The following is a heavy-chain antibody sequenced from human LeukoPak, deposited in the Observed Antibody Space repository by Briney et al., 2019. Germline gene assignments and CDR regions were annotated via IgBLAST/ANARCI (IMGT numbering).Heavy chain of an antibody. CDR1: GESFSGNF. CDR3: ARDLWQWLVPSFDY. Sequence: PSETLSLTCAVSGESFSGNFWTWIRQAPGKGLEWVSSISSSSSYIYYADSVKGRFTISRDNAKNSLYLQMNSLRAEDTAVYYCARDLWQWLVPSFDYWGQGTLVTVSS. V-gene: IGHV3-21*01. CDR2: ISSSSSYI. D-gene: IGHD6-19*01. J-gene: IGHJ4*02.